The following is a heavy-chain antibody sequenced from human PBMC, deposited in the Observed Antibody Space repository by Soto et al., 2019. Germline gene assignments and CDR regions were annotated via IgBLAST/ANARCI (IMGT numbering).Heavy chain of an antibody. CDR3: ERGPPGVVPGAIGSGGMDV. D-gene: IGHD2-2*01. CDR2: MSFDGSKA. V-gene: IGHV3-30*04. CDR1: GFTLRSYA. Sequence: QVQLVQSGGGVVQPGRSLSLSCAASGFTLRSYAVHWVRQAPGKGLEWVAVMSFDGSKASHADSVKGRFTLSRDNSKNTVSLQMNSLRVEDSAVYYCERGPPGVVPGAIGSGGMDVWGQGTTVTVSS. J-gene: IGHJ6*02.